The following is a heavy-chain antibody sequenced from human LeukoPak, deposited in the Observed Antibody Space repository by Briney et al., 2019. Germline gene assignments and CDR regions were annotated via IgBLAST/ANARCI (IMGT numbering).Heavy chain of an antibody. D-gene: IGHD1-1*01. J-gene: IGHJ4*02. V-gene: IGHV6-1*01. CDR1: GDSVSSNSAA. CDR3: ARDPRGYSWNYFDY. Sequence: SQTLSLTCVISGDSVSSNSAAWNWVRQSPSRGLEWLGRTFYRSDWYKDYAVSMKSRITINPDTSKNQFSLQLNSVTAEDTAVYYCARDPRGYSWNYFDYWGQGTLVTVSS. CDR2: TFYRSDWYK.